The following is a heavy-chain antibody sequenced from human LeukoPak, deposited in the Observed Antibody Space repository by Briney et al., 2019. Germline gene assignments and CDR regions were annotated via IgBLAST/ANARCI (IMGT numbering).Heavy chain of an antibody. J-gene: IGHJ4*02. CDR2: ISVDVGRT. V-gene: IGHV3-23*01. Sequence: GGSLRLSCATSGFSFSTYTISWVRQAPAKGLEWISSISVDVGRTTYADSVQGRFTISRENSKNTLYLQMSSRRAEETAVYYWGRRSRDGYNYGGYFDYWGQGTLVTVSS. D-gene: IGHD5-24*01. CDR1: GFSFSTYT. CDR3: GRRSRDGYNYGGYFDY.